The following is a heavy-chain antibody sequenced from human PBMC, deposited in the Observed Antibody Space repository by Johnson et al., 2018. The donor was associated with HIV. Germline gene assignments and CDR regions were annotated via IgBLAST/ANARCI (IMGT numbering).Heavy chain of an antibody. CDR1: GFTFNNAW. CDR3: TTDSGYRAFDI. CDR2: IKSKTDGGTT. Sequence: QLVESGGGLVKPGGSLRLACAASGFTFNNAWMTWVRQAPGKGLGWVGRIKSKTDGGTTDYAAPVKGRFIISRDESKNTLYLQMNSLKTEDTAVYYCTTDSGYRAFDIWGQGTMVTVSS. D-gene: IGHD5-12*01. J-gene: IGHJ3*02. V-gene: IGHV3-15*01.